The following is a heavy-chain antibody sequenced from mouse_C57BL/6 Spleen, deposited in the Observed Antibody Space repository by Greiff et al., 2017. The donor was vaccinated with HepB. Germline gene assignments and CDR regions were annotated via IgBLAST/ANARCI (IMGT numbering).Heavy chain of an antibody. CDR1: GYSFTDYN. D-gene: IGHD1-1*01. CDR3: AMGYYGSSYDAMDY. J-gene: IGHJ4*01. Sequence: VHVKQSGPELVKPGASVKISCKASGYSFTDYNMNWVKQSNGKSLEWIGVINPNYGTTSYNQKFKGKATLTVDQSSSTAYMQLNSLTSEDSAVYYCAMGYYGSSYDAMDYWGQGTSVTVSS. CDR2: INPNYGTT. V-gene: IGHV1-39*01.